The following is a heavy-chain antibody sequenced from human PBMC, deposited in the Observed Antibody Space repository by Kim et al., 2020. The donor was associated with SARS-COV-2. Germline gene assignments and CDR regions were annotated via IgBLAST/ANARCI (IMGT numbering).Heavy chain of an antibody. V-gene: IGHV3-23*01. CDR2: ISGSGSST. CDR3: AKPHPVVLGSFDY. CDR1: GFTFSSYA. D-gene: IGHD2-15*01. J-gene: IGHJ4*02. Sequence: GGSLRLSCAASGFTFSSYAMSWVRQAPGKGLEWVSTISGSGSSTYYADSVKGRFTISRDNSKNTLYLQMNSLRAENTAVYYCAKPHPVVLGSFDYWGQGTLVTVSS.